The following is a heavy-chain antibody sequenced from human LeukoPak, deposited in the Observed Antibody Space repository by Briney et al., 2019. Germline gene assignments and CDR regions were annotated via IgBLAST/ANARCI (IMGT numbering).Heavy chain of an antibody. CDR1: GGSISSYY. J-gene: IGHJ5*02. D-gene: IGHD6-13*01. CDR2: IYYSGST. V-gene: IGHV4-59*08. CDR3: ARQMYSRSWYESVWFDP. Sequence: SETLSLTCTVSGGSISSYYWSWIRQPPGKGLEWIGYIYYSGSTNYNPSLKSRVTISVDTSKNQFSLKLSSVTAADTAVYYCARQMYSRSWYESVWFDPWGQGTLVTVSS.